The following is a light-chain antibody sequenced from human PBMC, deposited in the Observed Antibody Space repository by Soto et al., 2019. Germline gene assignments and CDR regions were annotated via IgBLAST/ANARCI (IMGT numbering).Light chain of an antibody. CDR1: QSVSGTY. Sequence: EIVLTQSPGTLSLSPGERATLSCRASQSVSGTYLAWYQQTPGQAPRLLIYGASSRATGIPDRFSGSGSGTDFALTISRLEPEDFAVYYCQQRSNWPPITFGQGTRLEIK. CDR3: QQRSNWPPIT. CDR2: GAS. J-gene: IGKJ5*01. V-gene: IGKV3D-20*02.